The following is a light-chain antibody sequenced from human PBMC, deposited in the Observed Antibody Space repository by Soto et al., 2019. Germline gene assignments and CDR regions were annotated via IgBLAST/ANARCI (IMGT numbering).Light chain of an antibody. CDR2: GAS. CDR1: QSVSSSY. J-gene: IGKJ3*01. V-gene: IGKV3-20*01. CDR3: QQYGSSLFT. Sequence: EIVLTQSPGTLSLSPGERATLSCRASQSVSSSYLAWYQQKPGQAPRLLIYGASSRATGIPDRFSGSGSGTDFTLTISRMEPEDFAVYYCQQYGSSLFTVGPGTKVAIK.